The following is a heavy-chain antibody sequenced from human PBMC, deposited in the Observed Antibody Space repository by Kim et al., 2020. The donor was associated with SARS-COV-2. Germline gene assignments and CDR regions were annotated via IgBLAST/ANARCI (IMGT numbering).Heavy chain of an antibody. CDR3: AGGVV. CDR2: INEDGSGE. Sequence: GGSLRLSCTASGFTFSDYWMTWARQAPGKGLEWVATINEDGSGEYYVDFVKGRFTVSRDNAKNAVYMQMHSLRVEDTAIYYCAGGVVWGEGATVTVSS. J-gene: IGHJ6*04. CDR1: GFTFSDYW. V-gene: IGHV3-7*01.